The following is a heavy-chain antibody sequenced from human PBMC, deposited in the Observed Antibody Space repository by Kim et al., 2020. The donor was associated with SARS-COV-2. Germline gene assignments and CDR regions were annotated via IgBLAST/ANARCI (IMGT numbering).Heavy chain of an antibody. CDR3: TRVIGGTFGNYGMDV. CDR2: INKDGSST. V-gene: IGHV3-74*01. D-gene: IGHD1-26*01. J-gene: IGHJ6*02. CDR1: GFTFSSNW. Sequence: GGSLRLSCAASGFTFSSNWMHWVRQAAGKGLVWVSRINKDGSSTTYADSVKGRFTISRDNAKNTLYLQMNSLRVDDTAVYYCTRVIGGTFGNYGMDVWGQGTTVTVSS.